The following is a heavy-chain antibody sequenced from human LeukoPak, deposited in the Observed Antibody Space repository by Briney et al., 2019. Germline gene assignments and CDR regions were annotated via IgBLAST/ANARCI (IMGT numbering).Heavy chain of an antibody. CDR2: IFYSGST. Sequence: PSETLSLTCTVSGGSISTSNYYWGWIRQPPGKGLEWIGNIFYSGSTYYSPSLKSRVTISVDTSKNQFSLKLSSVTAADTAVYYCARDCRSCYSGLFESGSSYFDHWGQGTLVTVSS. V-gene: IGHV4-39*07. CDR1: GGSISTSNYY. CDR3: ARDCRSCYSGLFESGSSYFDH. D-gene: IGHD2-15*01. J-gene: IGHJ4*02.